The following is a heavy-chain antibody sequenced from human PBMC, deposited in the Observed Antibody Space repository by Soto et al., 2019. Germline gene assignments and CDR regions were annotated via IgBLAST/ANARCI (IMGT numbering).Heavy chain of an antibody. CDR3: ARDQGSGWENDY. V-gene: IGHV3-21*01. D-gene: IGHD6-19*01. Sequence: GGSLRLSCTASGFNFNNYAVTWVRQAPGKGPEWVSSIGSDTSYIYYEDSVKGRLTISRDDAKNSLYLQMNSLRDEDTAVYYCARDQGSGWENDYWGQGTMVTVSS. CDR1: GFNFNNYA. J-gene: IGHJ4*02. CDR2: IGSDTSYI.